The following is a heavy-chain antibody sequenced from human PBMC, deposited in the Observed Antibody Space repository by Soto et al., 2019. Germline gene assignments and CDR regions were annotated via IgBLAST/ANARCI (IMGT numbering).Heavy chain of an antibody. V-gene: IGHV1-46*01. J-gene: IGHJ6*02. Sequence: GASLKVSCKASGYTFTSYYMHWVRQAPGQGLEWMGIINPSGGSTSYAQKFQGRVTMTRDTSTSTVYMELSSLRSEDTAVYYCARGPDYDILTGYYKAPLDYYYGMDVWGQGTTVTVSS. CDR3: ARGPDYDILTGYYKAPLDYYYGMDV. D-gene: IGHD3-9*01. CDR1: GYTFTSYY. CDR2: INPSGGST.